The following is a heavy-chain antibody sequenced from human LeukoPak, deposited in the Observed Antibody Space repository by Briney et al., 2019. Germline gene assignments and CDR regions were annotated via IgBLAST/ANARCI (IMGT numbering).Heavy chain of an antibody. D-gene: IGHD2-21*01. V-gene: IGHV3-23*01. CDR2: MSDSGGHT. J-gene: IGHJ4*02. Sequence: HAGGSLRLSCAASAFSFSSYAMSWVRQAPGKGLEWVSTMSDSGGHTYYADSVKGRFTISRDNSKNTLYLQMNSLRAEDTAVYYCAKVRLGEVGGRGFDDWGQGTLVTVSS. CDR1: AFSFSSYA. CDR3: AKVRLGEVGGRGFDD.